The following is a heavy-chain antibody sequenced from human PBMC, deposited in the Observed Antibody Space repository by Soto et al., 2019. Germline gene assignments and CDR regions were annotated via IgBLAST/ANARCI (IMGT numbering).Heavy chain of an antibody. CDR2: IDSSSSDI. D-gene: IGHD5-12*01. J-gene: IGHJ6*03. V-gene: IGHV3-48*01. CDR3: ARDRPVDVVPTIPTYYYYMDV. CDR1: GLIFSSYS. Sequence: GGSLRLSCAASGLIFSSYSMNWVRQAPGKGLEWVSYIDSSSSDIYYADSVRGRFTISRDNAKKSLFLQMNSLRAEDTAVYYCARDRPVDVVPTIPTYYYYMDVWGKGTTVTAP.